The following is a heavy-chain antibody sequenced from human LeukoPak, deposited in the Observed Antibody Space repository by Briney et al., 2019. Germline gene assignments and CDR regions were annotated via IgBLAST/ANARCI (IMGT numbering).Heavy chain of an antibody. CDR1: GYTFTSYG. CDR3: ARDYDILTGYDFDY. Sequence: ASVKVSCKASGYTFTSYGISWVRQAPGQGLEWMGWISAYNGNTNYAQKLQGRVAMTTDTSTSTAYMELRSLRSDDTAVYYCARDYDILTGYDFDYWGQGTLVTVSS. J-gene: IGHJ4*02. V-gene: IGHV1-18*01. D-gene: IGHD3-9*01. CDR2: ISAYNGNT.